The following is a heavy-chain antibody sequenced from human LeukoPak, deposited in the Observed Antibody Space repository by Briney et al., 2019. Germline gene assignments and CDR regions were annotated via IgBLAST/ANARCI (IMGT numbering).Heavy chain of an antibody. D-gene: IGHD3-9*01. J-gene: IGHJ4*02. CDR2: VSGRDDST. V-gene: IGHV3-23*01. Sequence: GGSLRLSCAASGFTFSNYAMSWVRRAPGKGLEWVSAVSGRDDSTYYADPVKGRFTISRDTSKNTLYLQMNSLRAEDTAVYYCAKWGDYDILTGYYDSDYWGQGTLVTVSS. CDR1: GFTFSNYA. CDR3: AKWGDYDILTGYYDSDY.